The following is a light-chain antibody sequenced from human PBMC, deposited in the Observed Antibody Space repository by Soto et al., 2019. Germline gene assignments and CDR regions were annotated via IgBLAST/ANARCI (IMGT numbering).Light chain of an antibody. V-gene: IGKV3-20*01. Sequence: EIGLKQSAGTVSLSKGERATLSCRASQSVTSNYLAWYQQKPGQAPRLLIYGASTRATGIPDRFSGSGSGTDFTLTISRLEPEDFAVYYCQQYGSSPPLSFGGGTKVDIK. CDR3: QQYGSSPPLS. CDR2: GAS. J-gene: IGKJ4*01. CDR1: QSVTSNY.